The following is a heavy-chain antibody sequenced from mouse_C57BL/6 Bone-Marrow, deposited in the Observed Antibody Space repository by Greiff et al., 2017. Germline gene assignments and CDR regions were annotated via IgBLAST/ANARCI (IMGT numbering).Heavy chain of an antibody. CDR3: ARTGNDD. CDR2: IYPGSGNP. D-gene: IGHD4-1*01. CDR1: GYTFTDYY. Sequence: QVQLQQSGAELVRPGASVKLSCKASGYTFTDYYINWVKQRPGQGLEWIARIYPGSGNPYYTEKFKGKATLTAEKSSSTAYMQLSSLTSEDSAVYFCARTGNDDWGQGTTLTGAS. J-gene: IGHJ2*01. V-gene: IGHV1-76*01.